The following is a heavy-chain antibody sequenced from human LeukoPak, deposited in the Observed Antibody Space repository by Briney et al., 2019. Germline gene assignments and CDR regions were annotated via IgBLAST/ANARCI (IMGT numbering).Heavy chain of an antibody. Sequence: PSETLSLTCAAYGGSFSGYYWNWIRQSPGMGLEWIGEINHSGSTNYNPSLKSRVTISVDTPKNQFSPRLTSVTAADTAVYYCARGRVQYYFGSGSQGWFDPWGQGTLVTVSS. D-gene: IGHD3-10*01. CDR1: GGSFSGYY. J-gene: IGHJ5*02. CDR3: ARGRVQYYFGSGSQGWFDP. CDR2: INHSGST. V-gene: IGHV4-34*01.